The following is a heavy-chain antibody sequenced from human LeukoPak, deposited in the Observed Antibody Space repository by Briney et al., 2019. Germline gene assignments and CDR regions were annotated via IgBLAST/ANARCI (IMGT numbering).Heavy chain of an antibody. CDR3: ARGIRGFWSGVPSFFRVY. Sequence: PGGSLRLSCAASGFTFSSYWMSWVRQAPGKGLEWVANIKQDGSEKYYVDSVKGRFTISRDNAKNSLYLQMNSLRAEDTAVYYCARGIRGFWSGVPSFFRVYWGQGTLVTVSS. CDR2: IKQDGSEK. D-gene: IGHD3-3*01. V-gene: IGHV3-7*01. CDR1: GFTFSSYW. J-gene: IGHJ4*02.